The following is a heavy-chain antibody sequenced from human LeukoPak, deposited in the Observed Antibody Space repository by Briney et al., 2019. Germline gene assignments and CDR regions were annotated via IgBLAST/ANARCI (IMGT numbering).Heavy chain of an antibody. Sequence: GASVKVSCKASGGGFSTFAVSWVRQAPGQGLEWMGRIIPLFGTTNYAQKFQGRITITTDESTSTAYMELSSLRSEDTAVYYCARDNTYYYYYMDVWSKGTTVTVSS. D-gene: IGHD2/OR15-2a*01. CDR3: ARDNTYYYYYMDV. CDR1: GGGFSTFA. V-gene: IGHV1-69*05. J-gene: IGHJ6*03. CDR2: IIPLFGTT.